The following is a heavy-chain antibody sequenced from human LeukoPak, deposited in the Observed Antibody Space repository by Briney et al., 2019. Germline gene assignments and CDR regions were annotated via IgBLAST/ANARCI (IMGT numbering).Heavy chain of an antibody. J-gene: IGHJ6*03. Sequence: ASVKVSCKASGYTFTSYYMHWVRQAPGQGLEWMGIINPSGGSTSYAQKFQGRVTMTRDMSTSTVYMELSSLRSEDTAVYYCARSSEGRYYYDSSGYSYYYYYMDVWGKGTTVTISS. D-gene: IGHD3-22*01. CDR3: ARSSEGRYYYDSSGYSYYYYYMDV. CDR1: GYTFTSYY. V-gene: IGHV1-46*01. CDR2: INPSGGST.